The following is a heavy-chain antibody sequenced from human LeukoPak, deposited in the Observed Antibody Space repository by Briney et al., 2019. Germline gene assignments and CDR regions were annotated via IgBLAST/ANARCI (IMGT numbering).Heavy chain of an antibody. Sequence: ASVKVSCKASGYTFTSYYIHWVRQAPGQGLEWMGIINPSGGSSTYAQKFHARVTTTRDTSTSTVYMDLSSLRSEDTAVYFCARWRGGSVWFDPWGQGTLVTVSS. J-gene: IGHJ5*02. CDR3: ARWRGGSVWFDP. D-gene: IGHD2-15*01. CDR1: GYTFTSYY. V-gene: IGHV1-46*01. CDR2: INPSGGSS.